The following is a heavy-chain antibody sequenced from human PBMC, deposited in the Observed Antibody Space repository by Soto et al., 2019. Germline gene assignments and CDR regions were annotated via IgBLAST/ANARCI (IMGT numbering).Heavy chain of an antibody. V-gene: IGHV3-48*01. J-gene: IGHJ4*02. D-gene: IGHD4-4*01. Sequence: GGSLRLSCAASGFPFSSYNMNWVRQAPGKGLEWVSYITVSSSPIYYADSVRGRFTVSRDNAKNSLYLQMNSLRAEDTAVYYCARSRSPYDYSPLWGQGTLVTVSS. CDR2: ITVSSSPI. CDR3: ARSRSPYDYSPL. CDR1: GFPFSSYN.